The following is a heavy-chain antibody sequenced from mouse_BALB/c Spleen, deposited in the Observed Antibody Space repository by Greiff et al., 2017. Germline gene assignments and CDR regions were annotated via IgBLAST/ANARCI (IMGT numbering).Heavy chain of an antibody. CDR3: ARDGSSFFDY. D-gene: IGHD1-1*01. CDR2: ISSGGSYT. CDR1: GFTFSSYA. V-gene: IGHV5-9-4*01. Sequence: EVQGVESGGGLVKPGGSLKLSCAASGFTFSSYAMSWVRQSPEKRLEWVAEISSGGSYTYYPDTVTGRFTISRDNAKNTLYLEMSSLRSEDTAMYYCARDGSSFFDYWGQGTTLTVSS. J-gene: IGHJ2*01.